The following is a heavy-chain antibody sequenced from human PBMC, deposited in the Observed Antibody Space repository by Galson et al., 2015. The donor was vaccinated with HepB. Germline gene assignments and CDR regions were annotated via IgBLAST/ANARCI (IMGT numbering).Heavy chain of an antibody. CDR2: ISSSSSYI. CDR3: ARGGGSYAYFDS. V-gene: IGHV3-21*01. J-gene: IGHJ4*02. CDR1: GFTFSSYS. Sequence: SLRLSCAASGFTFSSYSMNWVRQAPGKGLEWVSSISSSSSYIYYADSVKGRFTISRDNAQNSSYLQMNSLRAEDTAVYYCARGGGSYAYFDSWGQGTLVTVSS. D-gene: IGHD1-26*01.